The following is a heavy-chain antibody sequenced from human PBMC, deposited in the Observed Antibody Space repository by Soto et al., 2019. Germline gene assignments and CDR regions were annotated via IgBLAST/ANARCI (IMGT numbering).Heavy chain of an antibody. CDR3: ARDQTVGIVVVTAMTFDY. Sequence: QVQLVESGGGVVQPGRSLRLSCAASGFTFSSYAMHWVRQAPGKGLEWVAVISYDGSNKYYADSVKGRFTISRDNSKNTLYLQMNSLRAEDTAVYYCARDQTVGIVVVTAMTFDYWGQGTLVTVSS. CDR1: GFTFSSYA. J-gene: IGHJ4*02. D-gene: IGHD2-21*02. CDR2: ISYDGSNK. V-gene: IGHV3-30-3*01.